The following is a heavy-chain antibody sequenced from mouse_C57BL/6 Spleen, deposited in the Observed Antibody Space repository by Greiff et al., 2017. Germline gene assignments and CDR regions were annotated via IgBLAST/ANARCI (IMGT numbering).Heavy chain of an antibody. Sequence: VKLQQPVAELVMPGASVKLSCKASGYTLPSSCMHWVKQRPGQGLEWIGELAPSDSYTNYNQKFKGKSTVTVDKSSSTAYMQLSSLTSEDSAVYYCARGGAAQTYWGQGTLVTVSA. D-gene: IGHD3-2*02. CDR1: GYTLPSSC. J-gene: IGHJ3*01. CDR2: LAPSDSYT. CDR3: ARGGAAQTY. V-gene: IGHV1-69*01.